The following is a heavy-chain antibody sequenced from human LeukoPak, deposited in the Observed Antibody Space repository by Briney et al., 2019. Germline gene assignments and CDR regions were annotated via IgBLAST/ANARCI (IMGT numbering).Heavy chain of an antibody. CDR3: ATYCSSTSCYYLDI. D-gene: IGHD2-2*01. J-gene: IGHJ3*02. Sequence: ASVKVSCKASGYTFTSYGISWVRQAPGQGLEWMGWISAYNGNTNYAQKLQGGVTMTTDTSTSTAYMELRSLRSDDAAVYYCATYCSSTSCYYLDIWGQGTMVTVSS. V-gene: IGHV1-18*01. CDR2: ISAYNGNT. CDR1: GYTFTSYG.